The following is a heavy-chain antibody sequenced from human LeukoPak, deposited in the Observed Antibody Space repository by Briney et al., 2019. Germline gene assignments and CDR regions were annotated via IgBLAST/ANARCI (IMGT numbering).Heavy chain of an antibody. CDR3: ARYSGSLGVEY. CDR2: LKEDGSDR. V-gene: IGHV3-7*02. J-gene: IGHJ4*02. CDR1: GFTFSDYY. Sequence: PGGSLRLSCAASGFTFSDYYMSWIRQAPGKGLEWVANLKEDGSDRHYLDSVKGRFTISRDNAKNSLYLQMNTLRVEDTAVYYCARYSGSLGVEYWGQGALVTVSS. D-gene: IGHD1-26*01.